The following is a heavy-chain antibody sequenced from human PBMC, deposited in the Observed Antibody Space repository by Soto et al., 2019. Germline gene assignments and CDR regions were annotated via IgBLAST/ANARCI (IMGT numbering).Heavy chain of an antibody. V-gene: IGHV1-18*01. CDR3: ARGNHRWLQLWYFDL. J-gene: IGHJ2*01. CDR1: GYSFTSYG. Sequence: QVQLVQSGDEVKKPGASVKVSCKASGYSFTSYGVSWVRQAPGQGLEWMGWISAYNGDTHYAQKVQGRVTMTTDTSATTVYMELSSLRSEDTAVYYCARGNHRWLQLWYFDLWGRGTLVTVSS. D-gene: IGHD5-12*01. CDR2: ISAYNGDT.